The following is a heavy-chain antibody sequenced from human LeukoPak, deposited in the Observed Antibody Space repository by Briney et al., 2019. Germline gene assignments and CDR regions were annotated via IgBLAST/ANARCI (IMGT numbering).Heavy chain of an antibody. V-gene: IGHV3-74*01. CDR1: GFTFSSYW. Sequence: GGSLRLSCAASGFTFSSYWMPWVRHAPGKGLVWVSRINSDGSSTSYADSVKGRFTISRDNAKNTLYLQMNSLRAEDTAVYYCARTGFWSGYHFDYWGQGTLVTVSS. D-gene: IGHD3-3*01. J-gene: IGHJ4*02. CDR2: INSDGSST. CDR3: ARTGFWSGYHFDY.